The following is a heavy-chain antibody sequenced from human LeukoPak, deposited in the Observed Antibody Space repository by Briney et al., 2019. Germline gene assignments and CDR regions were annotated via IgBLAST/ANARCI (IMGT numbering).Heavy chain of an antibody. CDR3: ARDLYYGDPGYYYMDV. D-gene: IGHD4-17*01. CDR1: GYTFTSYY. V-gene: IGHV1-46*01. CDR2: INPSGGST. J-gene: IGHJ6*03. Sequence: ASVKVSCKASGYTFTSYYMHWVRQAPGQGLEWMGIINPSGGSTSYAQKFQGRVTMTRDTSTSTVYMELSSLRSEDTAVYYCARDLYYGDPGYYYMDVWGKGTTVTISS.